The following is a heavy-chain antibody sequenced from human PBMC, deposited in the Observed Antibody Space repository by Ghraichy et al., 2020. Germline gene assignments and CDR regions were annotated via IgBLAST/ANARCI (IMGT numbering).Heavy chain of an antibody. CDR1: GGSISSSSYY. Sequence: SETLSLTCTVSGGSISSSSYYWGWIRQPPGKGLEWIGSIYYSGSTYYNPSLKSRVTISVDTSKNQFSLKLSSVTAADTAVYYCARGRRWLAPPDHYWGQGTLVTVSS. CDR2: IYYSGST. J-gene: IGHJ4*02. V-gene: IGHV4-39*07. CDR3: ARGRRWLAPPDHY. D-gene: IGHD6-19*01.